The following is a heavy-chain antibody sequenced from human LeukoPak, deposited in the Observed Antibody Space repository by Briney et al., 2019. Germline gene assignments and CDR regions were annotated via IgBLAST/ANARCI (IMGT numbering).Heavy chain of an antibody. J-gene: IGHJ6*03. D-gene: IGHD1-1*01. CDR2: IIPIFGTA. Sequence: SVKVSCKASGYTFTTYDISWVRQAPGQGLEWMGGIIPIFGTANYAQKFQGRVTITTDESTSTAYMELSSLRSEDTAVYYCARGYWNDAYYYYYMDVWGKGPRSPSP. CDR3: ARGYWNDAYYYYYMDV. CDR1: GYTFTTYD. V-gene: IGHV1-69*05.